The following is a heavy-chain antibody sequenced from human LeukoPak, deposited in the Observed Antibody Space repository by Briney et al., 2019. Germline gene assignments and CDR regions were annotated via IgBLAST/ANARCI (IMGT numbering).Heavy chain of an antibody. V-gene: IGHV3-30*02. J-gene: IGHJ4*02. CDR2: IRYDGSNK. D-gene: IGHD3-10*01. Sequence: GGSLRLSCAASGFTFSSYGMHWVRQAPGKGLEWVAFIRYDGSNKYYADSMKGRFTISRDNSNNTLYLQMNSLRAEDTAVYYCAKDRPTMYFDCWGQGTLVTVSS. CDR3: AKDRPTMYFDC. CDR1: GFTFSSYG.